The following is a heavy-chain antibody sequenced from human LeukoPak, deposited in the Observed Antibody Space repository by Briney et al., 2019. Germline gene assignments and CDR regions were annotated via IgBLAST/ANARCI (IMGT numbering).Heavy chain of an antibody. J-gene: IGHJ4*02. CDR3: ARLDGTDSAFDF. V-gene: IGHV1-18*01. CDR1: GYTSTIYG. CDR2: ISSYNGNT. Sequence: SVKPSCKASGYTSTIYGTGWVRQAPGQRLEWMGWISSYNGNTNYAQKLQGRVTMTTDTSTSTAYMELNRLRSDDTAVYYCARLDGTDSAFDFWGQGTLVTVSS. D-gene: IGHD3/OR15-3a*01.